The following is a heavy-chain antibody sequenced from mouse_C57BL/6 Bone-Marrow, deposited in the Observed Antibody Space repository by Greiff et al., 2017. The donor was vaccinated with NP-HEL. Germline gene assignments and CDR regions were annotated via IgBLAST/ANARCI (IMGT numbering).Heavy chain of an antibody. CDR1: GYTFTSYW. CDR3: ARGGYYSHAYYAMDY. Sequence: QVQLQQPGAELVKPGASVKLSCKASGYTFTSYWMQWVKQRPGQGLEWIGEIDPSDSYTNYNQKFKGKATLTVDTSSSTAYMQLSSLTSEDSEVYYCARGGYYSHAYYAMDYWGQGTSVTVSS. J-gene: IGHJ4*01. D-gene: IGHD2-12*01. CDR2: IDPSDSYT. V-gene: IGHV1-50*01.